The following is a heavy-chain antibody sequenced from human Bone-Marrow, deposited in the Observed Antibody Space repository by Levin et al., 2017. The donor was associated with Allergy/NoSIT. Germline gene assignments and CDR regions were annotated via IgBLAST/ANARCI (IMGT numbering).Heavy chain of an antibody. D-gene: IGHD3-3*01. V-gene: IGHV1-8*01. CDR3: ARRSTYYDFWSGPKEAAFDP. Sequence: GESLKISCKASGYTFTSYDINWVRQATGQGLEWMGWMNPNSGNTGYAQKFQGRVTMTRNTSISTAYMELSSLRSEDTAVYYCARRSTYYDFWSGPKEAAFDPWGQGTLVTVSS. CDR1: GYTFTSYD. J-gene: IGHJ5*02. CDR2: MNPNSGNT.